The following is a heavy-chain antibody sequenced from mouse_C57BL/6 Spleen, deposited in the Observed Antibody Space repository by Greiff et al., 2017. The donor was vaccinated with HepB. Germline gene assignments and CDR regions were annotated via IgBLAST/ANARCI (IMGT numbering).Heavy chain of an antibody. V-gene: IGHV5-16*01. J-gene: IGHJ1*03. Sequence: EVMLVESEGGLVQPGSSMKLSCTASGFTFSDYYMAWVRQVPEKGLEWVANINYDGSSTYYLDSLKSRFIISRDNAKNILYLQMSSLKSEDTATYYCARELRGYFDVWGTGTTVTVSS. CDR3: ARELRGYFDV. CDR2: INYDGSST. D-gene: IGHD1-1*01. CDR1: GFTFSDYY.